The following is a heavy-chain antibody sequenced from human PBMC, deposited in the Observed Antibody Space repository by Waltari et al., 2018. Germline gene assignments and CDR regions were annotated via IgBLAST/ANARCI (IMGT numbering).Heavy chain of an antibody. CDR3: ARDSTGTTNYFYNGMDV. Sequence: QVQLVQSGAEVKKPGASVKVSCKASGYTFPAFYIPWARQAPGQGPEWMGRINPNGGGTNYAQKFQGRVTMTRDTSTTTAYMDLSSLISDDTAVYYCARDSTGTTNYFYNGMDVWGQGTTVTVSS. CDR2: INPNGGGT. J-gene: IGHJ6*02. CDR1: GYTFPAFY. D-gene: IGHD1-7*01. V-gene: IGHV1-2*06.